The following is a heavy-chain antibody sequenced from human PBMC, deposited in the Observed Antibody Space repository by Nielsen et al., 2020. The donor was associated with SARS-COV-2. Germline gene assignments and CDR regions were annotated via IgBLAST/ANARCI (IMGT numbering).Heavy chain of an antibody. CDR1: GYSFTSYW. CDR3: ARRGSGSYYRDHYYYYYGMDV. J-gene: IGHJ6*02. Sequence: GESLKISCKGSGYSFTSYWIGWVRQMPGKGLEWMGIIYPGDSDTRYSPSFQGQVTISADKSISTAYLQWSSLKASDTAMYYCARRGSGSYYRDHYYYYYGMDVWGQGTTVTVSS. CDR2: IYPGDSDT. V-gene: IGHV5-51*01. D-gene: IGHD3-10*01.